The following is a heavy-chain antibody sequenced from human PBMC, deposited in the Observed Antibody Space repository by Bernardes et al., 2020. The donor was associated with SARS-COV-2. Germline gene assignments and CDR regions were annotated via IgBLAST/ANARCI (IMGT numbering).Heavy chain of an antibody. D-gene: IGHD6-13*01. J-gene: IGHJ4*02. CDR1: GLTLRDAY. Sequence: VGSLILSCAASGLTLRDAYMTWVRRPPGKGLEWVGRIKTIGTTDYAPPMRGRFTISRDDSENMLYLQLNSLKPEDTAVYYCTAAGIHWGRGTLVTVSS. V-gene: IGHV3-15*01. CDR3: TAAGIH. CDR2: IKTIGTT.